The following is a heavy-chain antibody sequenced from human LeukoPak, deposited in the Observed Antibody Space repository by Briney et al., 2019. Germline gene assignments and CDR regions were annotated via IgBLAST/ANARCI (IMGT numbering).Heavy chain of an antibody. CDR2: VKGDGSFT. V-gene: IGHV3-74*01. Sequence: GGSLRLSCAASGFTFRNYWMHWVRQAPGKGLVWVSRVKGDGSFTDYADSVKGRFTVSRDNAKNTLYLQMYSLRAEDTAAYYCVRDGDDYNFDYWGQGSLVTVSS. CDR1: GFTFRNYW. CDR3: VRDGDDYNFDY. J-gene: IGHJ4*02. D-gene: IGHD5-24*01.